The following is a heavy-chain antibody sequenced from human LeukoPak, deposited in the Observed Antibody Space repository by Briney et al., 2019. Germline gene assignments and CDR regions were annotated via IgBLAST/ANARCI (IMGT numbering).Heavy chain of an antibody. J-gene: IGHJ4*02. Sequence: SETLSLTCAVYGGSFSGYYWSWIRQPPGKGLEWIGRIHTSGSTNYNPSLKSRVTMSADTSKNQFSLKLSSVTAADTAVYYCARDRYYYDSSGYYLFDYWGQGTLVTVSS. CDR2: IHTSGST. D-gene: IGHD3-22*01. V-gene: IGHV4-4*07. CDR1: GGSFSGYY. CDR3: ARDRYYYDSSGYYLFDY.